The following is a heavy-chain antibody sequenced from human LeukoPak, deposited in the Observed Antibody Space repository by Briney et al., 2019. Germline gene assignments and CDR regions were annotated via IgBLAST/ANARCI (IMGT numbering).Heavy chain of an antibody. CDR3: ARSPSYYDFWSGYTRYYYYYYGMDV. V-gene: IGHV1-8*01. CDR2: MNPNSGNT. Sequence: GASVKVSCKASGYTFTSYDINWVRQATGQGLEWMGWMNPNSGNTGYAQKFQGRVTMTRNTSISTAYMELSSLRSEDTAVYYCARSPSYYDFWSGYTRYYYYYYGMDVWGQGTTVTVSS. CDR1: GYTFTSYD. D-gene: IGHD3-3*01. J-gene: IGHJ6*02.